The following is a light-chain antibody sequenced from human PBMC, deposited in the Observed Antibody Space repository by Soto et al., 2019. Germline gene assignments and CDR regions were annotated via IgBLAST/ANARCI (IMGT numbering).Light chain of an antibody. CDR2: GAS. Sequence: EIVLTPSPGTLSLSPVERATLSCRASQSVTSNYLAWYQQKPGQAPRLLFFGASIRATGIPARFSGSGSGTDFTLTISRLEPEDFAVYYCQQYGNSPITFGQGTRLEIK. CDR3: QQYGNSPIT. J-gene: IGKJ5*01. CDR1: QSVTSNY. V-gene: IGKV3-20*01.